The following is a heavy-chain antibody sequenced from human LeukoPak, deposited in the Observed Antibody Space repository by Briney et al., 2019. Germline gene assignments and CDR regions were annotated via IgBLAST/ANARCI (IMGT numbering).Heavy chain of an antibody. J-gene: IGHJ4*02. CDR3: ATHYRLNPDY. V-gene: IGHV3-74*01. CDR2: IKNDGSST. Sequence: GGSLRLSCVASGFTFSSYWMHWVRHTPGKGLAWVCRIKNDGSSTDYADSVKGRFTISRDNSKNTLYLQMNSLRAEDTAVYYCATHYRLNPDYWGQGTLVTVSS. CDR1: GFTFSSYW. D-gene: IGHD3-16*02.